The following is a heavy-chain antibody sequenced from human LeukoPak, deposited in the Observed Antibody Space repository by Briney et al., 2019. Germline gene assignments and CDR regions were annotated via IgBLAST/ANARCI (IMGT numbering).Heavy chain of an antibody. D-gene: IGHD1-26*01. CDR2: INHNSGGT. J-gene: IGHJ4*02. CDR1: GYTFTDYY. Sequence: ASVKVSCKASGYTFTDYYIHWVRQAPGQGREWMGWINHNSGGTNYAQKFQGRVTMTRDTSISTAYMELSRLRSDDTAVYYCASQGGVGAAGTFDYWGQGTLDTVSS. CDR3: ASQGGVGAAGTFDY. V-gene: IGHV1-2*02.